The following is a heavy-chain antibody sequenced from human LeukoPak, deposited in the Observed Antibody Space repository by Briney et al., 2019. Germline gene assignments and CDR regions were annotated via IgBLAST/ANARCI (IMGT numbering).Heavy chain of an antibody. Sequence: PSETLSLTCAVSGGSISSGGYSWRWLRQPPGKGLERIGYIYYSGSTYYNPSLKSRVTISVDTSKNQFSLKLSSVTAADTAVYYCARASSSSWYPQHFDYWGQGTLVTVPS. CDR3: ARASSSSWYPQHFDY. D-gene: IGHD6-13*01. V-gene: IGHV4-30-4*07. CDR2: IYYSGST. J-gene: IGHJ4*02. CDR1: GGSISSGGYS.